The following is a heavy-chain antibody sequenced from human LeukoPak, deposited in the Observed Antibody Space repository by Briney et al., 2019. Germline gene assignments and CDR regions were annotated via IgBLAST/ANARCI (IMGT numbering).Heavy chain of an antibody. V-gene: IGHV4-30-4*08. CDR1: GGSISSGDYY. CDR2: IYYSGST. Sequence: SGTLSLTCTVSGGSISSGDYYWSWIRQPPGKGLEWIGYIYYSGSTYYNPSLKSRVTISVDTSKNQFSLKLSSVTAADTAVYYCARGWGDDYGLDYWGQGTLVTVSS. D-gene: IGHD4-17*01. CDR3: ARGWGDDYGLDY. J-gene: IGHJ4*02.